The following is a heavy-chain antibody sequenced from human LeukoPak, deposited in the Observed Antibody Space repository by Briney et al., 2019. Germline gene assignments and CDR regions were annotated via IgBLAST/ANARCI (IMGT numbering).Heavy chain of an antibody. V-gene: IGHV4-38-2*02. CDR3: ARDGEMATIENYFDY. Sequence: SETLSLTCSVSGYSLSSGNYWGWIRLPPGKGLQWIGRIYHSGSTYYNPSLKSRVTISVDTSKNQFSLKLSSVTAADTAVYYCARDGEMATIENYFDYWGQGTLVTVSS. CDR1: GYSLSSGNY. J-gene: IGHJ4*02. D-gene: IGHD5-24*01. CDR2: IYHSGST.